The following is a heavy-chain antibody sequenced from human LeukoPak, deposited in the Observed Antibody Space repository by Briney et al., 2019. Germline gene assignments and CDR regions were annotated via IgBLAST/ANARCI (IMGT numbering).Heavy chain of an antibody. CDR3: ARDSPSGGGY. J-gene: IGHJ4*02. V-gene: IGHV4-39*07. D-gene: IGHD3-10*01. CDR2: IYYSGST. CDR1: GGSISSSRYY. Sequence: DPSETLSLTCTVSGGSISSSRYYWGWIRQPPGKGLEWIGCIYYSGSTYYNPSLNSRVTLSVDTSKNQFSLKLSSVTAEDTAGYYCARDSPSGGGYWGQGTMVTVSS.